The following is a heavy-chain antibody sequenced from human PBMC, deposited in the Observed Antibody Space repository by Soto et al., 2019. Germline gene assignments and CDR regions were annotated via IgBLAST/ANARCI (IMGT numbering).Heavy chain of an antibody. D-gene: IGHD1-7*01. CDR3: ARGGITGTTDFDY. J-gene: IGHJ4*02. CDR1: GFTFSSYS. V-gene: IGHV3-21*01. CDR2: ISSSSSYI. Sequence: GGSLRLSCAASGFTFSSYSMNWVRQAPGKGLEWVSSISSSSSYIYYADSVKGRFTISRDNAKNSLYLQMNSLRAEDTAVYYCARGGITGTTDFDYWGQGTLVTV.